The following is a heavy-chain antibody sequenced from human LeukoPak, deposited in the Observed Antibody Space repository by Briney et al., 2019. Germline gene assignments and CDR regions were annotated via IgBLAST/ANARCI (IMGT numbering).Heavy chain of an antibody. V-gene: IGHV1-69*05. J-gene: IGHJ4*02. D-gene: IGHD6-6*01. CDR3: ARGGSIAARREGFFDY. CDR1: GGTFSSYA. Sequence: SVKVSCKASGGTFSSYAISWVREAPGQGLEGRGGMIPIFATANYAQKFQGRVTITTDESTSTAYMELSSLRSEDTAVYYCARGGSIAARREGFFDYWGQGTLVTVSS. CDR2: MIPIFATA.